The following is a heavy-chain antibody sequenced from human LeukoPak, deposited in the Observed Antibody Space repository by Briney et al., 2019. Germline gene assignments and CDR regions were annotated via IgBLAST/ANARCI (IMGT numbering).Heavy chain of an antibody. CDR3: ARDRMAVVY. D-gene: IGHD6-19*01. Sequence: ETLSLTCTVSGGSISSYYWSWIRQPPGKGLEWIGYIYYSGSTNYNPSLKSRVTISVDTSKNQFSLKLSSVTAADTAVYYCARDRMAVVYWGQGTLVTVSS. J-gene: IGHJ4*02. CDR1: GGSISSYY. V-gene: IGHV4-59*01. CDR2: IYYSGST.